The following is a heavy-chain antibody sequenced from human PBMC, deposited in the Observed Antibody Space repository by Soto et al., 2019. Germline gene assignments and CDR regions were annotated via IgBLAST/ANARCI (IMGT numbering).Heavy chain of an antibody. J-gene: IGHJ3*02. Sequence: QVQLQESGPGLVKPSETLSLTCTVSGAAMSSYYWSWIRQSPGKGLEWIGYIYNSGTTNYNPSLKSRVAISVERSKFQFSLVLTSVTAADTPIYYCATDSTGYYSDAFDTWGQGTRVIVSS. D-gene: IGHD3-22*01. CDR2: IYNSGTT. CDR1: GAAMSSYY. V-gene: IGHV4-59*01. CDR3: ATDSTGYYSDAFDT.